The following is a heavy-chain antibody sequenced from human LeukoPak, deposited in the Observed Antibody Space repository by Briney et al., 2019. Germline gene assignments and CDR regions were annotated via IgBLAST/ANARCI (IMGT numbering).Heavy chain of an antibody. CDR2: IIPIFGTA. CDR1: GYTFTSYG. D-gene: IGHD5-24*01. CDR3: ARAGRRDGYNSAY. J-gene: IGHJ4*02. V-gene: IGHV1-69*13. Sequence: SVKVSCKASGYTFTSYGISWVRQAPGQGLEWMGGIIPIFGTANYAQKFQGRVTITADESTSTAYMELSSLRSEDTAVYYCARAGRRDGYNSAYWGQGTLVTVSS.